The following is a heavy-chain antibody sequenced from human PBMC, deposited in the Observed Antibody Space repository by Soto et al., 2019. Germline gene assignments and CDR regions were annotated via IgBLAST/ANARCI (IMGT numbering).Heavy chain of an antibody. D-gene: IGHD1-26*01. Sequence: EVQLLESGGGLVQPGGSLRLSCAASGFTFSSYAMRWVRQAPVKGLEWVSAISGSGDSTYYADSVKGRFTISRDNSKNTLYLHMNRRRAEDTAVYYCPRLGSGSYYDYWGQGTLVTVPS. CDR1: GFTFSSYA. J-gene: IGHJ4*02. CDR2: ISGSGDST. CDR3: PRLGSGSYYDY. V-gene: IGHV3-23*01.